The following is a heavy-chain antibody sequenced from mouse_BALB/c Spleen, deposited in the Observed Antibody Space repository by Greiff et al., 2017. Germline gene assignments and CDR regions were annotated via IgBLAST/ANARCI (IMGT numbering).Heavy chain of an antibody. D-gene: IGHD1-1*01. J-gene: IGHJ2*01. CDR2: ISYSGST. Sequence: EVKLQESGPSLVKPSQTLSLTCSVTGDSITSGYWNWIRKFPGNKLEYMGYISYSGSTYYNPSLKSRISITRDTSKNQYYLQLNSVTTEDTATYYCANYGSSSHYFDYWGQGTTLTVSS. V-gene: IGHV3-8*02. CDR3: ANYGSSSHYFDY. CDR1: GDSITSGY.